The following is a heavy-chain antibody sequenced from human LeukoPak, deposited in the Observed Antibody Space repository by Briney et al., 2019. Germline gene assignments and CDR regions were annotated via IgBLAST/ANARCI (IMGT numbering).Heavy chain of an antibody. D-gene: IGHD2-2*01. V-gene: IGHV3-7*01. J-gene: IGHJ4*02. CDR1: GFTFSSYW. CDR3: ARASRGYCSSTSCYFDY. CDR2: IKQDGSEK. Sequence: PGGSLRLSCAASGFTFSSYWMSWVRQAPGKGLERVANIKQDGSEKYYVDSVKGRFTISRDNAKNSLYLQMNSLRAEDAAVYYCARASRGYCSSTSCYFDYWGQGTLVTVSS.